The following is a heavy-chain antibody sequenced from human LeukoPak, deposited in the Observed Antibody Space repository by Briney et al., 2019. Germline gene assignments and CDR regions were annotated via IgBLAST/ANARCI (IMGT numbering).Heavy chain of an antibody. CDR1: GGSISSSNW. V-gene: IGHV4-4*02. CDR3: ARRVVPAATGSYWYFDL. D-gene: IGHD2-2*01. J-gene: IGHJ2*01. CDR2: IYHSGST. Sequence: PSGTLSLTCAVSGGSISSSNWWSWVRQPPGKGLEWIGEIYHSGSTNYNPSLKSRVTILVDTSKNQFSLKLSSVTAADTAVYYCARRVVPAATGSYWYFDLWGRGTLVTVSS.